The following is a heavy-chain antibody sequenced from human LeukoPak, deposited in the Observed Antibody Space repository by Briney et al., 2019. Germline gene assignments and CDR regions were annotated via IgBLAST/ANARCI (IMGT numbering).Heavy chain of an antibody. CDR1: GFTFSSYS. D-gene: IGHD1-26*01. J-gene: IGHJ4*02. Sequence: PGGSLTLSCAASGFTFSSYSMNWVPQATGKGLEWVSSISSSSSYIYYADSVKGRFTISRDNAKNSLYLQMNSLRAEDTAVYYCARGPLGAPGVDFDYWGQGTLVTVSS. CDR2: ISSSSSYI. V-gene: IGHV3-21*01. CDR3: ARGPLGAPGVDFDY.